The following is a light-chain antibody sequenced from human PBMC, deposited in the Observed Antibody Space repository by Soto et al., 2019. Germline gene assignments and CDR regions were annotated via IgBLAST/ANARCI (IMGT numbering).Light chain of an antibody. CDR3: AAWDDSLSGHYV. J-gene: IGLJ1*01. V-gene: IGLV1-47*01. CDR2: RNN. Sequence: QSVLTQPPSASGAPGQRVTISCCGSTSNIGTNYVYWYHQLPGTAPKLLISRNNQRPSGVPDRFSGSKSGTSASLAISGLRFEDEGDYYCAAWDDSLSGHYVFGTGTKLTVL. CDR1: TSNIGTNY.